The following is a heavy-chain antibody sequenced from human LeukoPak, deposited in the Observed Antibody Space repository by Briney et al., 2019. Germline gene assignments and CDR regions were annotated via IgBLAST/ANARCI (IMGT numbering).Heavy chain of an antibody. D-gene: IGHD6-19*01. CDR2: IYYSGST. V-gene: IGHV4-39*01. J-gene: IGHJ4*02. CDR3: ARHSYSSGWLHVDY. CDR1: GGSISSSYYY. Sequence: SGTLSLTCSVSGGSISSSYYYWGWIRQPPGKGLEWIGSIYYSGSTYYNPSLKSRVTISVDTTKSQFSLKLSSLTAADTAVYYCARHSYSSGWLHVDYWGQGTLVTVSS.